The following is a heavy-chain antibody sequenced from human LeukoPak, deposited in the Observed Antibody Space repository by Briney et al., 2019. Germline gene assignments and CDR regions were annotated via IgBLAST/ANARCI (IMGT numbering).Heavy chain of an antibody. D-gene: IGHD6-19*01. CDR1: GFIFKTYA. Sequence: TGGSLRLSCAASGFIFKTYAMHWVRQAPGKGLEWVTMIWYDGSNKYYGDSVTGRFTISRDNSKNTVYLQMNILRVEDTAVYYCVSDPPRSGWSFDYWGQGALVTVSS. V-gene: IGHV3-33*01. J-gene: IGHJ4*02. CDR3: VSDPPRSGWSFDY. CDR2: IWYDGSNK.